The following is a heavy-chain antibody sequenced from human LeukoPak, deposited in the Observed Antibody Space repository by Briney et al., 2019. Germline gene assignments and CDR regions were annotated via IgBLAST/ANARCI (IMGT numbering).Heavy chain of an antibody. CDR3: ARGSLGIDY. Sequence: PSQTLSLTCSVSGGSISSGSYYCSWIRQPAGKGLEWIGRISTSGSPHYNPSLKRRVTISVDTSKSQFSLKLSSVTAADTAVYFCARGSLGIDYWGQGTLVTVSS. D-gene: IGHD3-10*01. J-gene: IGHJ4*02. CDR1: GGSISSGSYY. V-gene: IGHV4-61*02. CDR2: ISTSGSP.